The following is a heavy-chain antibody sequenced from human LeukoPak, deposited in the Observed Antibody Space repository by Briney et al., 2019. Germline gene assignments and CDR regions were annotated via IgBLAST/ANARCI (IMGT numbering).Heavy chain of an antibody. Sequence: PSETLSLTCTVSGGSISSYFWSWIRQPAGKGLEWIGRIYTSGSTNYNPSLKSRVTMSVDTSKNQFSLKLSSVTAADTAVYYCARGAKTRTYSSGWDYFDYWGQGTLVTVSS. CDR2: IYTSGST. CDR3: ARGAKTRTYSSGWDYFDY. CDR1: GGSISSYF. V-gene: IGHV4-4*07. J-gene: IGHJ4*02. D-gene: IGHD6-19*01.